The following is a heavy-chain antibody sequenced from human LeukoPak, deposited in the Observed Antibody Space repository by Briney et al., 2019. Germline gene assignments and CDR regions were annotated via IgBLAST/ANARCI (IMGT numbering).Heavy chain of an antibody. Sequence: SETLSLTCTVSGGSISSSSYYWGWIRQPPVKGLEWIGSIYYSGSTYYNPSLKSRVTISVDTSKNQFSLKLSSVTAADTAVYYCARRITGDFDYWGQGTLVTVSS. V-gene: IGHV4-39*01. CDR1: GGSISSSSYY. CDR2: IYYSGST. J-gene: IGHJ4*02. D-gene: IGHD7-27*01. CDR3: ARRITGDFDY.